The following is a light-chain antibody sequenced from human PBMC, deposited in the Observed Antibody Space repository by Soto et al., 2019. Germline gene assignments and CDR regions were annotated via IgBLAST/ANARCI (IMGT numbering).Light chain of an antibody. CDR1: QSVSTN. CDR2: VAS. CDR3: QQSNNWPYT. Sequence: DIVLTKSPGTLSVSPGERATLSCRASQSVSTNLAWFQQKPGQAPSLLIYVASTRATGIAARFSGSGSGTEFTLTSNSLQSEDLAVYYCQQSNNWPYTFGQGTNLEV. V-gene: IGKV3-15*01. J-gene: IGKJ2*01.